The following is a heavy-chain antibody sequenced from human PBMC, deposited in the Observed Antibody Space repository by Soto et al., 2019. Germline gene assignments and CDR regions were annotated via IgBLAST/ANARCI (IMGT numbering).Heavy chain of an antibody. D-gene: IGHD6-19*01. J-gene: IGHJ4*02. CDR3: ARIDGSGWFFDY. CDR2: INHSGST. CDR1: GGSFSGYY. Sequence: PSETLSLTCAVYGGSFSGYYLSWIRQPPGKGLEWIGEINHSGSTNYNPSLKSRVTISVDTSKNQFSLKLRSVTAADAAVYFCARIDGSGWFFDYWGQGTLVTVSS. V-gene: IGHV4-34*01.